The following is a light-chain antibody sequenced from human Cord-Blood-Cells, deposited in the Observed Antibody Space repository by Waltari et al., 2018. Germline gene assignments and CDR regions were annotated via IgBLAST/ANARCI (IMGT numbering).Light chain of an antibody. Sequence: QSALTQPAPVSGSPGQSITISCTGTSSDAGGYNYVSWYQQTPGKAPKLMIYEVSNRPSGVSNRFSGSKSGNTASLTISGLQAEDEADYYCSSYTSSSTYVFGTGTKVTVL. CDR3: SSYTSSSTYV. CDR2: EVS. J-gene: IGLJ1*01. V-gene: IGLV2-14*01. CDR1: SSDAGGYNY.